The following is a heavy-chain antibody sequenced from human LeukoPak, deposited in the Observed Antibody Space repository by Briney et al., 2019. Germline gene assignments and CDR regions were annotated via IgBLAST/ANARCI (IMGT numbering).Heavy chain of an antibody. J-gene: IGHJ5*02. D-gene: IGHD6-19*01. V-gene: IGHV3-30*05. CDR2: ISYDGSNK. CDR1: GFTFRNNG. Sequence: PGGSLRLSCAASGFTFRNNGMTWVRQAPGKGLEWVAVISYDGSNKYYADSVKGRFTISRDNSKNTLYLQMNSLRAEDTAVYYCAREEYSSGSNWFDPWGQGTLVTVSS. CDR3: AREEYSSGSNWFDP.